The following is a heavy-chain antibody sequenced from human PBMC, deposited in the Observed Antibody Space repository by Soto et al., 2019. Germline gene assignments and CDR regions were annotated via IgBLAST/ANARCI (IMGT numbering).Heavy chain of an antibody. Sequence: GGSLRLSCAASGFTFSSYGMHWVRQAPGKGLEWVAVIWYDGSNKYYADSVKGRFTISRDNSKNTLYLQMNSLRAEDTAVYYCARWDSSGSLSSLDYWGQGTLVTVSS. CDR1: GFTFSSYG. D-gene: IGHD3-22*01. CDR2: IWYDGSNK. J-gene: IGHJ4*02. V-gene: IGHV3-33*01. CDR3: ARWDSSGSLSSLDY.